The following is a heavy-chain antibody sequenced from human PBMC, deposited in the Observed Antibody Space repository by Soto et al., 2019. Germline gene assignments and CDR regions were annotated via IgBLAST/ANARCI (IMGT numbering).Heavy chain of an antibody. J-gene: IGHJ4*02. CDR1: GGSFSGYY. Sequence: QVQLQQWGAGLLKPSETLSLTCAVYGGSFSGYYWSWIRQPQGKGLEWIGEINHSGSTNYNPSLKGRATISGEPSKNQFSLQLSSVTAAATAVYYGARGQMITFVGVIFPICYFDYWGQGTLVTVSS. CDR3: ARGQMITFVGVIFPICYFDY. CDR2: INHSGST. D-gene: IGHD3-16*02. V-gene: IGHV4-34*01.